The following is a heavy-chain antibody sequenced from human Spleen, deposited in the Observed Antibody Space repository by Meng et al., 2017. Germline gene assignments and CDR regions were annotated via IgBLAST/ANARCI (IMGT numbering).Heavy chain of an antibody. J-gene: IGHJ4*02. CDR3: AKEKGYFDY. CDR1: GFMFSSYW. V-gene: IGHV3-74*01. CDR2: ISSSGGST. Sequence: EVQLVESGGGVLQPGGSLRLSCAASGFMFSSYWMHWVRQAPGKGLVWVSRISSSGGSTYYADSVKGRFTISRDNSKKTLYLQMNRLRVEDTAVYYCAKEKGYFDYWGQGILVTVSS.